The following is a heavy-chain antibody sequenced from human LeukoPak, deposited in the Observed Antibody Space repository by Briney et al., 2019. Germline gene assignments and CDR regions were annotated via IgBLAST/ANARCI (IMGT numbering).Heavy chain of an antibody. CDR2: IYYSGST. V-gene: IGHV4-59*01. CDR1: GGSLCSYY. Sequence: PSETLSLTCTVSGGSLCSYYWSWIRPPPGKRLEGIGYIYYSGSTNYNPSLKSRVTISVDTSKNQFSLKLSSVTAADTAVYYCARVLRYFDWLPFDYWGQGTLVTVSS. D-gene: IGHD3-9*01. J-gene: IGHJ4*02. CDR3: ARVLRYFDWLPFDY.